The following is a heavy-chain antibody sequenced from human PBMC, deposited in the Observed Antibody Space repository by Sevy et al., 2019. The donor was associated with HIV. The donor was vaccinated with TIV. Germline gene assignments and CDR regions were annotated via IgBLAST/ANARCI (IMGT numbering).Heavy chain of an antibody. V-gene: IGHV3-49*04. CDR1: GFTFGDYA. Sequence: GGSLRLSCTASGFTFGDYAMSWVRQAPGKGLEWAGFIRSKAYGGTTEYAASVKGRFTISRDDSKSIAYLQMNSLKTEDTAVYYCTTAGYSSSWYGGVFDYWGQGTLVTVSS. J-gene: IGHJ4*02. D-gene: IGHD6-13*01. CDR3: TTAGYSSSWYGGVFDY. CDR2: IRSKAYGGTT.